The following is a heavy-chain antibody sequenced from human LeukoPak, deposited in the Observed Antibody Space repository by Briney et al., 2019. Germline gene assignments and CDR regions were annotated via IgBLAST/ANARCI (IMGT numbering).Heavy chain of an antibody. V-gene: IGHV4-34*01. CDR1: GGSFSGYY. CDR3: ARERDYYDSSGYYYGALYY. Sequence: PSETLSLTCAVYGGSFSGYYWSWIRQPPGKGLEWIGEINHSGSTNYNPSLKSRVTISVDTSKNQFSLKLSSVTAADTAVYYCARERDYYDSSGYYYGALYYWGQGTLVTVSS. D-gene: IGHD3-22*01. CDR2: INHSGST. J-gene: IGHJ4*02.